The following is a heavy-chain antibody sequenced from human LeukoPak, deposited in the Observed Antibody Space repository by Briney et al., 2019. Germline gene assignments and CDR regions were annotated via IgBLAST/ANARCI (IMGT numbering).Heavy chain of an antibody. CDR3: ARDPLDGYYYYYMDV. J-gene: IGHJ6*03. D-gene: IGHD1-1*01. Sequence: PGGSLRLSCAASGFTFSSYWMSWVRQAPGKGLEWVSSISSSSSYIYYADSVKGRFTISRDNAKNSLYLQMNSLRAEDTAVYYCARDPLDGYYYYYMDVWGKGTTVTISS. V-gene: IGHV3-21*01. CDR2: ISSSSSYI. CDR1: GFTFSSYW.